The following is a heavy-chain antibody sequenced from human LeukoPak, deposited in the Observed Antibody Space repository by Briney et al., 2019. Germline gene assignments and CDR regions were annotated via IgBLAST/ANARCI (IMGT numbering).Heavy chain of an antibody. J-gene: IGHJ4*02. Sequence: GGSLRLSCAASGLTVSSSYMSWVRQAPRKGLEWVSVISSDGKTNCADSVKGRFTISRDISKNTLYLRMNSLRAEDTAVYYCARVAAAGPFDYWGQGTLVTVSS. CDR1: GLTVSSSY. CDR2: ISSDGKT. V-gene: IGHV3-53*01. CDR3: ARVAAAGPFDY. D-gene: IGHD6-13*01.